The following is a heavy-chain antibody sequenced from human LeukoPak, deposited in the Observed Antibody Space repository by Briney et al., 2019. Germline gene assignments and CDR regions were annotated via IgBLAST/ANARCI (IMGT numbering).Heavy chain of an antibody. V-gene: IGHV1-3*01. CDR2: ISAGNGNT. CDR1: GYTFTSYA. J-gene: IGHJ4*02. D-gene: IGHD1/OR15-1a*01. CDR3: ARDFGCWNNDY. Sequence: GASVKVSCKASGYTFTSYAIHWVRQAPGQRLEWMGWISAGNGNTKYSQNFQGRVTFISNTSATTAFMELSSLRSEDAAVYYCARDFGCWNNDYWGQGTLVTVSS.